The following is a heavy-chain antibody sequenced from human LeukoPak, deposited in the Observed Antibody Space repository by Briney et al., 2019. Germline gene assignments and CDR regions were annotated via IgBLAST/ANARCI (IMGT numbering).Heavy chain of an antibody. V-gene: IGHV1-24*01. CDR1: GYILTELS. Sequence: ASVKVSCKVSGYILTELSMHWVRQAPGKGLEWIGGFDPEDGETIYAQKFQGRVTMTEDTSTDTAYMELSSLRSEDTAVYYCARDEFGTSSSVHWGQGTLVSVSS. CDR3: ARDEFGTSSSVH. J-gene: IGHJ4*02. D-gene: IGHD6-6*01. CDR2: FDPEDGET.